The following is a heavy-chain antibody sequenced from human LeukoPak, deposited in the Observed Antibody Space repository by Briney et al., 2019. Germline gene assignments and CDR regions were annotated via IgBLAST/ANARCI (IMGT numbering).Heavy chain of an antibody. J-gene: IGHJ4*02. Sequence: PSQTLSLTCAVSGGSISSGGYSWRWLRQPPGKGLEWIGYIYHSGSTYYNPSLKSRVTISVDRSKNQFSLKLSSVTAADTAVYYCARSFPNYYDSSGYYFLWGQGTLVTVSS. V-gene: IGHV4-30-2*01. CDR3: ARSFPNYYDSSGYYFL. CDR2: IYHSGST. CDR1: GGSISSGGYS. D-gene: IGHD3-22*01.